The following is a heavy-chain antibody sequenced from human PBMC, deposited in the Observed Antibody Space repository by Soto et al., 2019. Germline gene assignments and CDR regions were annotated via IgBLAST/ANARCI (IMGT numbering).Heavy chain of an antibody. CDR1: GGSISSSNW. Sequence: PSETLSLTCAVSGGSISSSNWWSWVRQPPGKGLEWIGEIYHSGSTNYNPSLKSRVTISVDKSKNQFSLKLSSVTAADTAVYYGARGYCSGTSCYNGFDIWGPGTMVTVS. CDR3: ARGYCSGTSCYNGFDI. V-gene: IGHV4-4*02. J-gene: IGHJ3*02. D-gene: IGHD2-2*02. CDR2: IYHSGST.